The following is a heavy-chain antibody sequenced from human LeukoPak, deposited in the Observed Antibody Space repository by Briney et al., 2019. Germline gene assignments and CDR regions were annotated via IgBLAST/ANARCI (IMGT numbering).Heavy chain of an antibody. J-gene: IGHJ5*02. Sequence: GGSLRLSCTASGFTFRDYAMGWFRQAPGKGLEWVGFIRSKAYGGTTEYAASVKGRFTISRDDSKSIAYLQMNSLKTEDTAVYYCTRYSYGAWGQGTLVTVSS. CDR1: GFTFRDYA. CDR2: IRSKAYGGTT. V-gene: IGHV3-49*03. CDR3: TRYSYGA. D-gene: IGHD5-18*01.